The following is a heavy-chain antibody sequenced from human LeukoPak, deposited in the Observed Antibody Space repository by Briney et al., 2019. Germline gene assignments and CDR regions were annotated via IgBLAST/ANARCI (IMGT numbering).Heavy chain of an antibody. CDR2: ISGNNGNT. CDR1: GYTLTSYG. J-gene: IGHJ4*02. V-gene: IGHV1-18*01. CDR3: ARTAAAGPAPGDY. Sequence: GASVKVSCKASGYTLTSYGISWVRQAPGQGLEWMGWISGNNGNTNYAQKLQGRVTMTTDTSTSTAYMELRSLRSDDTAVYYCARTAAAGPAPGDYWGQGTLVTVSS. D-gene: IGHD6-13*01.